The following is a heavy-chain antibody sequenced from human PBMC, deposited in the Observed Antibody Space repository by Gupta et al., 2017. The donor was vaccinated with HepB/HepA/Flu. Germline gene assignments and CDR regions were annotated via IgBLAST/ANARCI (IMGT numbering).Heavy chain of an antibody. Sequence: EVQLVESGGGLVQPGGSLRLSCAASGFTFSSYEMNWVRQAPGKGLEWVSYISSSGSTIYYADSVKGRFTISRDNAKNSLYLQMNSLRAEDTAVYYCASYGSGSYYYYYYGMDVWGQGTTVTGSS. J-gene: IGHJ6*02. CDR3: ASYGSGSYYYYYYGMDV. CDR1: GFTFSSYE. CDR2: ISSSGSTI. D-gene: IGHD3-10*01. V-gene: IGHV3-48*03.